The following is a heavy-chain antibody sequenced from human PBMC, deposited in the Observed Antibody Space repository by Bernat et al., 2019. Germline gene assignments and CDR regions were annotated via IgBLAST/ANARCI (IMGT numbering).Heavy chain of an antibody. CDR1: GFTFSSYS. Sequence: EVQLVESGGGLVKPGGSLRLSCAASGFTFSSYSMNWVRQAPGKGLEWVSSISSSSSYIYYADSVKGRFTISRDNAKNTLDLQMNSLRAEDTAVYYCAGRGVDWYFDLWGRGTLVTVSS. CDR3: AGRGVDWYFDL. J-gene: IGHJ2*01. V-gene: IGHV3-21*01. CDR2: ISSSSSYI. D-gene: IGHD6-25*01.